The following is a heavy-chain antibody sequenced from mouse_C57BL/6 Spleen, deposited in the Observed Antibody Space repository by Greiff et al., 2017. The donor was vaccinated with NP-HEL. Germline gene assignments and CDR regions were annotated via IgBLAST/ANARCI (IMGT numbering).Heavy chain of an antibody. D-gene: IGHD4-1*01. J-gene: IGHJ2*01. CDR2: ISSGSSTI. CDR1: GFTFSDYG. CDR3: ARPNWDAGGFDY. V-gene: IGHV5-17*01. Sequence: EVQLQESGGGLVKPGGSLKLSCAASGFTFSDYGMHWVRQAPEKGLEWVAYISSGSSTIYYADTVKGRFTISRDNAKNTLFLQMTSLRSEDTAMYYCARPNWDAGGFDYWGQGTTLTVSS.